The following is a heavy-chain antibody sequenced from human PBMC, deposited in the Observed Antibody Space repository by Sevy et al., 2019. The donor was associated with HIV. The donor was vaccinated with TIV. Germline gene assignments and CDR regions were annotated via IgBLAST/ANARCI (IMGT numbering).Heavy chain of an antibody. CDR1: GYTFTSNG. CDR2: ISGYNTKT. Sequence: SVKVSCKASGYTFTSNGINWVRQAPGQGLEWMGWISGYNTKTKYAQKFQGRVTMTTDTSTSTAYMELRSLRSDDTAVYYCARDSGSGSYYNELLTYWGQGTLVTVSS. CDR3: ARDSGSGSYYNELLTY. D-gene: IGHD3-10*01. J-gene: IGHJ4*02. V-gene: IGHV1-18*04.